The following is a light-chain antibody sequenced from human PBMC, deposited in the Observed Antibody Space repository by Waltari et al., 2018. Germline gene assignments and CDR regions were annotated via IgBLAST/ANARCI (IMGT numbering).Light chain of an antibody. CDR2: LEGSGRY. CDR1: SGHSSYI. V-gene: IGLV4-60*03. CDR3: ETWDSNTQV. Sequence: QPVLTQSSSASASLGSSVKLTCTLSSGHSSYIIAWHQQQPGKAPRYLMQLEGSGRYNKESRVPVYFAGSSAVADRYLTSSNLQSEDEAEYYCETWDSNTQVFGGGTKLTVL. J-gene: IGLJ3*02.